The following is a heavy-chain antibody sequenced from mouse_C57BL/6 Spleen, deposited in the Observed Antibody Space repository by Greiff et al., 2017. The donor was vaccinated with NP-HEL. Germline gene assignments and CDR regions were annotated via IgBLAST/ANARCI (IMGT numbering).Heavy chain of an antibody. CDR3: ARGGITTGVEGLIAY. Sequence: QVQLQQPGAELVKPGASVKLSCKASGYTFTSYWMHWVKQRPGQGLEWIGMIHPNSGSTNYNEKFKSKATLTVDKSSSTAYMQLSSLTSEDSAVYYCARGGITTGVEGLIAYWGQGTLVTVSA. CDR1: GYTFTSYW. CDR2: IHPNSGST. J-gene: IGHJ3*01. V-gene: IGHV1-64*01. D-gene: IGHD1-1*02.